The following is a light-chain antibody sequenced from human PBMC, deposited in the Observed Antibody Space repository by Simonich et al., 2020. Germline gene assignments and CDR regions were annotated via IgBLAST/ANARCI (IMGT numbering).Light chain of an antibody. CDR1: QSVLYSSNNKNY. J-gene: IGKJ5*01. CDR2: WAA. V-gene: IGKV4-1*01. CDR3: QQYYSTPIT. Sequence: DIVMTQSPDSLAVSLGERATINCKSSQSVLYSSNNKNYLAGYQQKQGQPPKLLIYWAATRESGVTDRFSGSGSGTDFTLTISSLKAEDVAVYYCQQYYSTPITFGQGTRLEIK.